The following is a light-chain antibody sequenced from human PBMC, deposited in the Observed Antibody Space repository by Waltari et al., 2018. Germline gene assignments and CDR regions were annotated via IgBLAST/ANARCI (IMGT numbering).Light chain of an antibody. CDR1: STDIGSFGL. V-gene: IGLV2-23*02. CDR2: DVT. CDR3: SSYTSDTTHVV. J-gene: IGLJ2*01. Sequence: QSALTQPASVSGSPGQSITISCTGTSTDIGSFGLVSWYQQHPGRAPTLIIYDVTRRPSENSARFFGSKSGNTASLTISGLLAEDEADYYCSSYTSDTTHVVFGGGTKLTVL.